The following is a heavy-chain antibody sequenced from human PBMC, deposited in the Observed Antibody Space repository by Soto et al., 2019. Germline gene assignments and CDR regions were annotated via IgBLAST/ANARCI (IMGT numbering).Heavy chain of an antibody. J-gene: IGHJ4*02. CDR2: VSPDNGNA. Sequence: ASVKVSCKTSGYTFTDYDINWVRQAPGQGLEWMGWVSPDNGNAGYAQHFQGRVTLTSDTSISAAYKELSSLTSEDTAVYYCEVTTGYWGQGTMVTVSS. CDR3: EVTTGY. D-gene: IGHD2-21*02. V-gene: IGHV1-8*01. CDR1: GYTFTDYD.